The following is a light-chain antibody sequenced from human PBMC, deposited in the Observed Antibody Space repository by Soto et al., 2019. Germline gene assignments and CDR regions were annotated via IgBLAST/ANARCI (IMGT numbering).Light chain of an antibody. CDR1: QTIYSY. CDR2: RAS. CDR3: QQSYFLPLT. Sequence: RINQAPSSLTEDVGYSVTITVGASQTIYSYLVWYQHAPGRAPKLLIYRASTLQGGVPSRFSGSGSGTDFTLTISSLQPEDFTTYYCQQSYFLPLTVGGGTKVDIK. V-gene: IGKV1-39*01. J-gene: IGKJ4*01.